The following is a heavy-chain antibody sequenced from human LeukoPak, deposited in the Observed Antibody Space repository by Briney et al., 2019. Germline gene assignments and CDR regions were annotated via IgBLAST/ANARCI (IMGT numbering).Heavy chain of an antibody. J-gene: IGHJ6*03. Sequence: GSLRLSCAASGFTFSSYGMHWVRQAPGKGLEWVAFIRYDGSNKYYADSVKGRFTISRDNSKNTLYLQMNSLRAEDTAVYYCAKGPDYYYYMDVWGKGTTVTVSS. CDR1: GFTFSSYG. V-gene: IGHV3-30*02. CDR2: IRYDGSNK. CDR3: AKGPDYYYYMDV.